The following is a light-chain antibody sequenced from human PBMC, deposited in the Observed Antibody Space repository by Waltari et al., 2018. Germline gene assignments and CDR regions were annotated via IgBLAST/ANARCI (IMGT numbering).Light chain of an antibody. J-gene: IGLJ2*01. V-gene: IGLV2-8*01. CDR2: EVN. CDR3: SSYAGSNTLV. CDR1: NRDIGTYNY. Sequence: QSALTQPPSASGSPGQSVTISCSGTNRDIGTYNYVSWFQQHPGRAPKLLIYEVNKRPSGVPDRSSGSKSDNRASLTVSGLQADDEAVYHCSSYAGSNTLVFGGGTRLTVL.